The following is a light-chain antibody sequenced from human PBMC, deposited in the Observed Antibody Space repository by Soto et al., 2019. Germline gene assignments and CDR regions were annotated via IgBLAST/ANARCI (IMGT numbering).Light chain of an antibody. J-gene: IGLJ2*01. V-gene: IGLV1-51*01. CDR2: DNN. CDR3: GTWDNSLSAVV. Sequence: QSVLTQPPSVSAAPGQKVTISCSGSSSNIGNNYVSWYQQLPGTAPKLLIYDNNERPSGIPDRFYGSKSGTLATLGITGLQTGDEADYYCGTWDNSLSAVVFGGGTKVTVL. CDR1: SSNIGNNY.